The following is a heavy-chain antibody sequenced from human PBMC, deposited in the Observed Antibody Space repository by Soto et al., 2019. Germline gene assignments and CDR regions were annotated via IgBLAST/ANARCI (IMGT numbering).Heavy chain of an antibody. Sequence: PSETLSLTCAVSGGSISSSNWWSWVRQPPGKGLEWIGEIYHSGSTNYNPSLKSRVTMSVDKSKNQFSLKLSSVTAADTAVYYCASGGYCSGGSCYSDYYGMDVWGQGTTVTVSS. CDR3: ASGGYCSGGSCYSDYYGMDV. CDR1: GGSISSSNW. D-gene: IGHD2-15*01. CDR2: IYHSGST. J-gene: IGHJ6*02. V-gene: IGHV4-4*02.